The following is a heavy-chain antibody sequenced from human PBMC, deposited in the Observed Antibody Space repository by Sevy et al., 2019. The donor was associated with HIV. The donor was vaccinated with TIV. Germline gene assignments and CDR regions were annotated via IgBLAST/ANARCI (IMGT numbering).Heavy chain of an antibody. CDR3: VKDFGGPTDY. CDR2: MNEDGSVT. CDR1: GFSITSYW. J-gene: IGHJ4*02. Sequence: GWSLRLSCAGSGFSITSYWMHWVRQAPGKGLVWVSRMNEDGSVTNHADSVRGRFTISRDNAKNTLYLQMNSLRVEDTAVYYCVKDFGGPTDYWGQGTLVTVS. D-gene: IGHD3-16*01. V-gene: IGHV3-74*01.